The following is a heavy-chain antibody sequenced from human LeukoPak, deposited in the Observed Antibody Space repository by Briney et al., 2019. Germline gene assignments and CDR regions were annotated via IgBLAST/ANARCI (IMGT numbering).Heavy chain of an antibody. V-gene: IGHV1-69*02. CDR3: ASPNYSSSWGYFDY. CDR2: IIPILGIA. J-gene: IGHJ4*02. Sequence: GASVKVSCKASGGTFSSYSISWVRQAPGQGLECMGRIIPILGIANYAQKFQGRVTITADKSTSTAYMELSSLRSEDTAVYYCASPNYSSSWGYFDYWGQGTLVTVSS. CDR1: GGTFSSYS. D-gene: IGHD6-13*01.